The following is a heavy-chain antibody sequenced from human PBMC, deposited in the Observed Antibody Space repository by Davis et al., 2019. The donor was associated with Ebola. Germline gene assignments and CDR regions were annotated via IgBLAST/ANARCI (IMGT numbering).Heavy chain of an antibody. CDR1: GGSFSGYY. J-gene: IGHJ5*01. CDR3: ARSNYGSGSYDS. Sequence: MPSETLSLTCAVYGGSFSGYYWSWIRQPPGKGLEWIGYIYYSGSTIYNPSLKSRVTISVDTSKNQFSLKLSSVTAADTAVFYCARSNYGSGSYDSWGQGALVTVSS. V-gene: IGHV4-59*01. CDR2: IYYSGST. D-gene: IGHD3-10*01.